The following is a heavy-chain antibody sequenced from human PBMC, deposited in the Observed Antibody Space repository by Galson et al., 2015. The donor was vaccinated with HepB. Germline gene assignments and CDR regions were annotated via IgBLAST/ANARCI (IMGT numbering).Heavy chain of an antibody. V-gene: IGHV3-21*01. CDR1: GFTFSSYS. D-gene: IGHD5-12*01. Sequence: SLRLSCAASGFTFSSYSMNWVRQAPGKGLEWVSSISSSSSFIYYADSVKGRFTISRDNAKNSLYLQMNSLRAEDTAVYYCARDRRGGYSGYDENFDYWGQGTLVTVSS. J-gene: IGHJ4*02. CDR3: ARDRRGGYSGYDENFDY. CDR2: ISSSSSFI.